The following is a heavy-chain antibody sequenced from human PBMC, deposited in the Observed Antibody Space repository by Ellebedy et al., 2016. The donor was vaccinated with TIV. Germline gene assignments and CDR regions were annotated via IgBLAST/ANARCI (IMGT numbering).Heavy chain of an antibody. CDR3: ARQGVGAKGAYDS. D-gene: IGHD1-26*01. J-gene: IGHJ4*02. CDR2: NNPDSGAA. CDR1: GYTFSDYY. Sequence: ASVKVSCKASGYTFSDYYMHWVRQAPGQGLEWMGWNNPDSGAADYAQMFQGRIRMTRETSSNTAYMELNRLRYDDTAVYYCARQGVGAKGAYDSWGQGTLVTVSS. V-gene: IGHV1-2*02.